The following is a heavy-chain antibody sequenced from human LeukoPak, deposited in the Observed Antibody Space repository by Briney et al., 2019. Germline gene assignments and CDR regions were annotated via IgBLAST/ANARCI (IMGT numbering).Heavy chain of an antibody. V-gene: IGHV5-51*01. D-gene: IGHD3-10*01. J-gene: IGHJ4*02. CDR3: ARPKTGSSGSFAY. CDR1: GYSFTSYW. Sequence: ASVKISCKASGYSFTSYWIAWVRQMPGRGLEWMGIIYPGDSNTRYSPSFQGQVTISADKSISIAYLQWSSLKASDTAMYYCARPKTGSSGSFAYWGQGTLVTVSS. CDR2: IYPGDSNT.